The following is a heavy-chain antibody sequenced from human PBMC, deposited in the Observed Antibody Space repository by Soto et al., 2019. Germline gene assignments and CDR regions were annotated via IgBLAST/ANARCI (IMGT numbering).Heavy chain of an antibody. Sequence: QVQLVQSGAEVREPGASVKVSCKASGYSFTSLDINWVRQTAGQGLEWMGWMQPSTGRTGYAQKFQGRVTMTRDTSINTAYMELTTLTSDDTAFYYWARGVIAGVDYWGQGTLVTVSS. V-gene: IGHV1-8*01. D-gene: IGHD3-16*01. CDR2: MQPSTGRT. CDR3: ARGVIAGVDY. J-gene: IGHJ4*02. CDR1: GYSFTSLD.